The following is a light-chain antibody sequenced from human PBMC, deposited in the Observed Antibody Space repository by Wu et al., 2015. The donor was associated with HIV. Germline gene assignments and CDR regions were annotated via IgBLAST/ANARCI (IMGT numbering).Light chain of an antibody. CDR3: QLLNNYPPIT. Sequence: DIQLTQSPSFLSASVGDRVTITCRASQGISSSLAWYHQKPGKAPKLLIYAASTLQSGVPSRFSGRGSGTEFTLTISSLQPEDFATYFCQLLNNYPPITFGQGTRLEI. J-gene: IGKJ5*01. CDR1: QGISSS. CDR2: AAS. V-gene: IGKV1-9*01.